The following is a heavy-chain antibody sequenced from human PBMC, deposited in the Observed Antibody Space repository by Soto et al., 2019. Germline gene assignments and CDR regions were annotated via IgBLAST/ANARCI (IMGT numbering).Heavy chain of an antibody. Sequence: QVQLQESGPGLVKPSQTLSLTCTVSGGSISSGDYYWSWIRQPPGKGLEWIGYIYYSGSTYYNPSLKSRVTISVDTSKNQFSLKLSSVTAADTAVYYCAAGAGGYCSGGSCYDPRDDAFDIWGQGTMVTVSS. CDR3: AAGAGGYCSGGSCYDPRDDAFDI. CDR1: GGSISSGDYY. D-gene: IGHD2-15*01. CDR2: IYYSGST. V-gene: IGHV4-30-4*01. J-gene: IGHJ3*02.